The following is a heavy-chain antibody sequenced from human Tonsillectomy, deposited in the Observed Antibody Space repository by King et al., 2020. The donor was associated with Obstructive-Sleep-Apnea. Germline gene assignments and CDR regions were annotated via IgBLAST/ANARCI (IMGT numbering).Heavy chain of an antibody. CDR3: ARFTSGSYYYDAFDI. J-gene: IGHJ3*02. CDR2: IYYSGST. V-gene: IGHV4-30-4*01. CDR1: GGSISSGDYY. D-gene: IGHD1-26*01. Sequence: AQLQESGPGLVKPSQTLSLTCTVSGGSISSGDYYWSWIRQPPGKGLEWIGYIYYSGSTYYNPSLKSRVTISVDTSKNQFSLKLSSVTAADTAVYYCARFTSGSYYYDAFDIWGQGTMVTVSS.